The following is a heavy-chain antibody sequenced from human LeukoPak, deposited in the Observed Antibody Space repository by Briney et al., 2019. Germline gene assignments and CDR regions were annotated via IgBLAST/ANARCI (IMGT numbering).Heavy chain of an antibody. Sequence: GGSLRLSCAASGFTFTNYWMSWVRQAPGKGLEWVSVIYSGGSTYYADSVKGRFTISRDNSKNTLYLQMNSLRADDTAVYYCAGTSTVTIYYYMDVWGKGTTVTISS. D-gene: IGHD4-17*01. J-gene: IGHJ6*03. CDR3: AGTSTVTIYYYMDV. CDR1: GFTFTNYW. V-gene: IGHV3-53*01. CDR2: IYSGGST.